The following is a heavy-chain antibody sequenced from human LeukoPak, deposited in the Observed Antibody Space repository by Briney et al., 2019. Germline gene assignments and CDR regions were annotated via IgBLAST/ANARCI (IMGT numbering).Heavy chain of an antibody. D-gene: IGHD5-24*01. CDR1: GFTFSSYS. Sequence: GGSLRLSCAASGFTFSSYSMNWVRQAPGKGLEWVSSISSSSSYIYYADSVKGRFTISRDNAKNTLYLQITALEAGATAVYYWASAVEMDPINWGQGTLVTVSS. J-gene: IGHJ4*02. V-gene: IGHV3-21*01. CDR2: ISSSSSYI. CDR3: ASAVEMDPIN.